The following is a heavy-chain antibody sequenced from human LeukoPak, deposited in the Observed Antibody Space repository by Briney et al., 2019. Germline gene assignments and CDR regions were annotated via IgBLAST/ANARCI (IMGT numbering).Heavy chain of an antibody. CDR2: ISGSGGST. D-gene: IGHD2-15*01. Sequence: GGSLRLSCAASGFTFSSYAMSWVRQAPGKGLEWVSAISGSGGSTYYADSVKGRFTISRDNSKNTLFLQMNSLRSEDTAVYYCARDLRGIVVVVAATRGYGAFDIWGQGTMVTVSS. CDR3: ARDLRGIVVVVAATRGYGAFDI. V-gene: IGHV3-23*01. J-gene: IGHJ3*02. CDR1: GFTFSSYA.